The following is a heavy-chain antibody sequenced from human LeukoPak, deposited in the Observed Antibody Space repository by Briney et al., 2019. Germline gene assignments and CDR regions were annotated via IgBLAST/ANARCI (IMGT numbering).Heavy chain of an antibody. Sequence: GGSLRLSCAASGFTFSSYVMHWVRQAPGKGLEWVSAVSDSGGSTFYADSVKGRFTISRDNSKNTLYLQMDSLRDEDTAVYYCARDRGYTYGHPLDYWGQGTLVTVSS. CDR2: VSDSGGST. CDR1: GFTFSSYV. J-gene: IGHJ4*02. V-gene: IGHV3-23*01. CDR3: ARDRGYTYGHPLDY. D-gene: IGHD5-18*01.